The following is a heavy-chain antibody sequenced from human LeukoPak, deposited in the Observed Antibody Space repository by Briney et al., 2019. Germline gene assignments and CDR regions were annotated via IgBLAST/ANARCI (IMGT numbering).Heavy chain of an antibody. CDR3: ATVLGDYGGPSAELDY. J-gene: IGHJ4*02. V-gene: IGHV1-24*01. D-gene: IGHD4-23*01. CDR2: FDPEDGET. CDR1: GYTLTELS. Sequence: ASVKVSCKVSGYTLTELSIHWVRQAPGKGLEWMGGFDPEDGETIYAQKFQGRVTMTEDTSTDTAYMELSSLRSEDTAVYYCATVLGDYGGPSAELDYWGQGTLVTVSS.